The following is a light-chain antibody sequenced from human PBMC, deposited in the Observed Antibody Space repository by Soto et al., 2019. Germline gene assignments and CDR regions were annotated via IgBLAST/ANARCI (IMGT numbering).Light chain of an antibody. CDR2: GAS. CDR1: QSISTK. CDR3: QEYNDWRPIT. V-gene: IGKV3-15*01. J-gene: IGKJ4*01. Sequence: ILLTQSPATLSVSPGERATLSCRASQSISTKLAWYQQKPGQAPRLLIYGASTRANGIPVRFSGSGSGTEFILTLTSLQFEDFAVYYCQEYNDWRPITFGGGTKVDI.